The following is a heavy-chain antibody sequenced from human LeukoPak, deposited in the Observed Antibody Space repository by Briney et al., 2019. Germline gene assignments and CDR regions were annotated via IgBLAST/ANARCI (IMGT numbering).Heavy chain of an antibody. CDR2: ISYDGSNK. J-gene: IGHJ3*02. CDR3: ATTAVVPAAIAFDI. CDR1: GFTFSSYA. D-gene: IGHD2-2*01. Sequence: GRSLGLSCAASGFTFSSYAMHWVRQAPGKGLEWVAVISYDGSNKYYADSVKGRFTISGDNSKNTLYLQMNSLRAEDTAVYYCATTAVVPAAIAFDIWGQGTMVTVSS. V-gene: IGHV3-30-3*01.